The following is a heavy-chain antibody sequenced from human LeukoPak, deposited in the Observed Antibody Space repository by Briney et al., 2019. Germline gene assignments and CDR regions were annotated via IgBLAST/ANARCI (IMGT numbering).Heavy chain of an antibody. J-gene: IGHJ4*02. Sequence: SETLSLTCAVYGGSFSGYYWSWIRQPPGKGLEWIGEINHSGSTNYNPSLKSRVTISVDTSENQFSLKLSSVTAADTAVYYCARGRRGLSYWGQGTLVTVS. CDR3: ARGRRGLSY. D-gene: IGHD3-22*01. CDR2: INHSGST. V-gene: IGHV4-34*01. CDR1: GGSFSGYY.